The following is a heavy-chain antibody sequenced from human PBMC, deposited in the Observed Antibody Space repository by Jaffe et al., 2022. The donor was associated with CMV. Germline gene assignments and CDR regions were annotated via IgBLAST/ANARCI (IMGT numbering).Heavy chain of an antibody. CDR3: ARGGGLAAAGTGWFDP. CDR2: ISSSSSYI. J-gene: IGHJ5*02. V-gene: IGHV3-21*01. CDR1: GFTFSSYS. D-gene: IGHD6-13*01. Sequence: EVQLVESGGGLVKPGGSLRLSCAASGFTFSSYSMNWVRQAPGKGLEWVSSISSSSSYIYYADSVKGRFTISRDNAKNSLYLQMNSLRAEDTAVYYCARGGGLAAAGTGWFDPWGQGTLVTVSS.